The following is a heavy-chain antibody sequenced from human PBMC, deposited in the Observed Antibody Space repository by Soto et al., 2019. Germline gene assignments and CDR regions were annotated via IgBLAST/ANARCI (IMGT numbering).Heavy chain of an antibody. V-gene: IGHV3-33*05. CDR2: MSSDGSYT. CDR1: GFNFIRYG. D-gene: IGHD2-2*02. J-gene: IGHJ4*02. Sequence: LRLSCAASGFNFIRYGMHWVRQAPGKGLEWIAGMSSDGSYTPYADSMKGRFTISRDNPKNTLFLQMHSLRAEDTAVYFCARDADTCNHFSCLDSWGQRPLFSVSS. CDR3: ARDADTCNHFSCLDS.